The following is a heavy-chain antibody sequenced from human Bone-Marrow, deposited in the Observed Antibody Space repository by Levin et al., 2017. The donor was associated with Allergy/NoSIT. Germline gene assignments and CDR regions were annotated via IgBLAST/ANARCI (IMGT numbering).Heavy chain of an antibody. V-gene: IGHV4-39*07. CDR1: GDSISSSSYY. J-gene: IGHJ4*02. D-gene: IGHD1-7*01. CDR3: ARIRKLLGLDY. Sequence: RSQTLSLTCTVSGDSISSSSYYWGWIRQPPGKGLEWIGSIYYSGYTYYNPSLKSRIAMSVDTSRDQFSLKLSSVTAADTAVYYCARIRKLLGLDYWGQGTLVTVSS. CDR2: IYYSGYT.